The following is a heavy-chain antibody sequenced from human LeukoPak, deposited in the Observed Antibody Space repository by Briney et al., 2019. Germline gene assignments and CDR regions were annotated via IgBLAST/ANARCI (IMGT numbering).Heavy chain of an antibody. CDR2: ISGYGDDT. CDR3: VKDGGTVWNIINYSFDY. J-gene: IGHJ4*02. CDR1: GFTLSKPF. V-gene: IGHV3-64D*06. D-gene: IGHD2/OR15-2a*01. Sequence: GGPLRLSCSASGFTLSKPFMHWVGKAPGKGLKCVPGISGYGDDTYYSDSVKGRFFISRDNSQNTPYLHVSTLRIEDTSVYYCVKDGGTVWNIINYSFDYWGQGALVTVSS.